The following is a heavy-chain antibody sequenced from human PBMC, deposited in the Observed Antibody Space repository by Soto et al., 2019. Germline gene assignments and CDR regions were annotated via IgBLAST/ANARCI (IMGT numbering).Heavy chain of an antibody. CDR1: GGSVSSGSYY. Sequence: QVQLQESGPGLVKPSETLSLTCTVSGGSVSSGSYYWSWIRQPPGKGLEWIGYIYYSGSTNYNPSLKSRVIISVDTSKNQFSLKLSSVTAADTAVYYCARDRADYYDSSGYYYYYGMDVWGQGTTVTVSS. CDR3: ARDRADYYDSSGYYYYYGMDV. CDR2: IYYSGST. D-gene: IGHD3-22*01. J-gene: IGHJ6*02. V-gene: IGHV4-61*01.